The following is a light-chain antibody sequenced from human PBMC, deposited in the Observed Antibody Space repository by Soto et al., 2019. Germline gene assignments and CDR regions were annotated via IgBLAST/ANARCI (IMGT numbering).Light chain of an antibody. CDR3: GSWDGSLIGAV. J-gene: IGLJ7*01. V-gene: IGLV1-44*01. CDR1: YSNIGRNT. Sequence: QSVLTQPPSASGTPGQRVIISCSGGYSNIGRNTVSWYKQLPGTAPKLLIYNNDQRPSGVPDRFSGSKSGTSASLAISGLQSGEEDDFYCGSWDGSLIGAVFGGGTQLTVL. CDR2: NND.